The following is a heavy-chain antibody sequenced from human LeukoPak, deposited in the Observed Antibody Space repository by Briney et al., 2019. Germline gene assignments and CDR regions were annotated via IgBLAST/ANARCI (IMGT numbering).Heavy chain of an antibody. V-gene: IGHV4-61*01. CDR1: GGSISSGYY. D-gene: IGHD2-15*01. J-gene: IGHJ4*02. Sequence: SETLSLTCTVSGGSISSGYYWGWIRQPPGKGLEWIGYIHYSGSTNYNPSLKSRVTISGDTSKNQFSLKLSSVTAADTAVYYCARAYCSGGSCPNFDYWGQGTLVTVSS. CDR2: IHYSGST. CDR3: ARAYCSGGSCPNFDY.